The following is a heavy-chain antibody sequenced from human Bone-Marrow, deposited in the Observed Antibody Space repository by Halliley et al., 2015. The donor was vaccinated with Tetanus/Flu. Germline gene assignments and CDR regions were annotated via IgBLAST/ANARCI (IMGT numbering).Heavy chain of an antibody. J-gene: IGHJ1*01. Sequence: WIGESHQSGGPNYTPSLKGRITISVDRAKNQFSRKLASVPAADTAVYFCAVPGYTSDWALEHWGRGILVTVSS. D-gene: IGHD6-19*01. CDR2: SHQSGGP. V-gene: IGHV4-4*01. CDR3: AVPGYTSDWALEH.